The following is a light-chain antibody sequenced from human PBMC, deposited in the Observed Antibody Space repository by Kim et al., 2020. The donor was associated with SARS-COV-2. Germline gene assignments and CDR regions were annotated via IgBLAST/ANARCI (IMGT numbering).Light chain of an antibody. CDR2: KAS. V-gene: IGKV1-5*03. CDR3: QQYNKYYPLT. CDR1: RSISSW. J-gene: IGKJ4*01. Sequence: SVCDRVPMTRRASRSISSWLAWDKQTPGKAPKPLIYKASSLESGVPSRFSGSGSGTEFTLSLHSLQPDDFANYYCQQYNKYYPLTVGGRTTVDIK.